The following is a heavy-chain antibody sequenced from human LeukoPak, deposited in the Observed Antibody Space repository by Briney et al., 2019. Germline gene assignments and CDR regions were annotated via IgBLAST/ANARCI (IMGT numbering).Heavy chain of an antibody. J-gene: IGHJ6*03. V-gene: IGHV1-69*02. CDR2: IIPILGIA. CDR1: GGTFSSYT. D-gene: IGHD2-21*01. CDR3: ARSLHVVVIATDYYYYMDV. Sequence: SVKVSCKASGGTFSSYTISWVRQAPGQGLEWMGRIIPILGIANYAQKFQGRVTITAAKSTSTAYMELSSLRSEDTAVYYCARSLHVVVIATDYYYYMDVWGKGTTVSVSS.